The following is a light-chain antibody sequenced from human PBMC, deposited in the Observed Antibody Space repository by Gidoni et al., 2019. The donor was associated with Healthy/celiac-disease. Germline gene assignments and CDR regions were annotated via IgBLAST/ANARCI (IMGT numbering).Light chain of an antibody. CDR3: QSYDSSNVV. V-gene: IGLV6-57*01. Sequence: NFMLTQPHSVAEFPGKPVTNPCTRSSVSIASNYVQWYQQRPGSSPTTVIYEDNQRPSGVPDRFSGSIDSSSNSASLTISGLKTEDEADYYCQSYDSSNVVFGGGTKLTVL. CDR2: EDN. J-gene: IGLJ2*01. CDR1: SVSIASNY.